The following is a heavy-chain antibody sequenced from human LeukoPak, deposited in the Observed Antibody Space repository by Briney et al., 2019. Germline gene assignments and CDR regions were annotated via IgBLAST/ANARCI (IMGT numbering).Heavy chain of an antibody. V-gene: IGHV1-69*01. D-gene: IGHD3-3*01. Sequence: SVKVSCKASGGTFSSYAISWVRRAPGQGLEWMGGIIPIFGTANYAQKFQGRVTITADESTSTAYMELSSLRSEDTAVYYCARDRLRFLEWLSTHSDYYYSMDVWGKGTTVTVSS. CDR1: GGTFSSYA. J-gene: IGHJ6*03. CDR2: IIPIFGTA. CDR3: ARDRLRFLEWLSTHSDYYYSMDV.